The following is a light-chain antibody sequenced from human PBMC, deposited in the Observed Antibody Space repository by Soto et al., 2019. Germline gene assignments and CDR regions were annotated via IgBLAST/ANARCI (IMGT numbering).Light chain of an antibody. CDR1: QSVRSSY. J-gene: IGKJ1*01. Sequence: EIVLTQSPGTLSLSPGERATLSCRASQSVRSSYLAWYQQKPGQAPRLLIYGASTRATGIPDRFSGSGSGTDFSLTISSLEPGDIAVYYCQQYGSSPRTFGQGTKVDI. CDR3: QQYGSSPRT. V-gene: IGKV3-20*01. CDR2: GAS.